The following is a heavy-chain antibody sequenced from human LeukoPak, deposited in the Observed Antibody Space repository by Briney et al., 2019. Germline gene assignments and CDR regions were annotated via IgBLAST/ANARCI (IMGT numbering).Heavy chain of an antibody. D-gene: IGHD6-19*01. CDR3: ARVGYSSGWKFDY. CDR2: ISSDGSST. Sequence: GGSLRLSCAASGFTFSSYWMHWVRQAPGKGLVWVSRISSDGSSTSYADSVKGRFTISRDNAKNTLYLQMNSLRAEDTAVYYCARVGYSSGWKFDYWRQGTLVTVSS. V-gene: IGHV3-74*01. CDR1: GFTFSSYW. J-gene: IGHJ4*02.